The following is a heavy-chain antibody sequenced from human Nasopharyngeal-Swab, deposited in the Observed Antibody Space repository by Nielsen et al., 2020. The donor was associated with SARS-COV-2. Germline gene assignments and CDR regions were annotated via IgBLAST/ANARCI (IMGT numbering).Heavy chain of an antibody. Sequence: SETLSLTCTVSGYSISSGYYWGWIRQPPGKGLEWIGEINHSGSTNYNPSLKSRVTISVDTSKNQFSLKLSSVTAADTAVYYCARGLRGSGYYYPNWGQGTLVTVSS. J-gene: IGHJ4*02. CDR3: ARGLRGSGYYYPN. CDR2: INHSGST. CDR1: GYSISSGYY. D-gene: IGHD3-22*01. V-gene: IGHV4-38-2*02.